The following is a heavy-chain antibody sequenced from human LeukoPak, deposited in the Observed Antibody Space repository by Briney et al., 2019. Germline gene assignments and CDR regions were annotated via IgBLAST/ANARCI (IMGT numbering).Heavy chain of an antibody. CDR3: ARHVGTGVAVAGNGAFDI. Sequence: SETLSLTCTVSGGSIGSGSFFWGWIRQPPGKGLEWIGTISYSGSTSYNASLKSRATIFVDTSKRQFSLRLTSVSAADTALYYCARHVGTGVAVAGNGAFDIWGQGTMVTVSS. J-gene: IGHJ3*02. CDR1: GGSIGSGSFF. V-gene: IGHV4-39*01. D-gene: IGHD6-19*01. CDR2: ISYSGST.